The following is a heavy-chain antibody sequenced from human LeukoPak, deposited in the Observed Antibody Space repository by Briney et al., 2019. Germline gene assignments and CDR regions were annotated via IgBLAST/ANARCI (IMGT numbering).Heavy chain of an antibody. CDR3: ANTPNRITGIAY. CDR2: ISGSGGNT. Sequence: GGSLRLSCAASGFTFSSYAMSWVRQAPGKGLEWVSAISGSGGNTYYADSVKGRFTISRDNSKNTLSLQMNSLRVEDTALHYCANTPNRITGIAYWGQGTLVTVSS. V-gene: IGHV3-23*01. CDR1: GFTFSSYA. J-gene: IGHJ4*02. D-gene: IGHD1-20*01.